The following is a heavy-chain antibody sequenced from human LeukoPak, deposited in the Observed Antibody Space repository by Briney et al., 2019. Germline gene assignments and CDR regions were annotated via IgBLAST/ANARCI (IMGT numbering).Heavy chain of an antibody. Sequence: WASVKVSCTASGGTFSSYAISWVRQAPGQGLEWMGGIIPIFGTANYAQKFQGRVTITADESTSTAYMELSSLRSEDTAVYYCARVGRTFHYYYGMDVWGQGTTVTVSS. D-gene: IGHD2-15*01. V-gene: IGHV1-69*13. CDR3: ARVGRTFHYYYGMDV. CDR2: IIPIFGTA. CDR1: GGTFSSYA. J-gene: IGHJ6*02.